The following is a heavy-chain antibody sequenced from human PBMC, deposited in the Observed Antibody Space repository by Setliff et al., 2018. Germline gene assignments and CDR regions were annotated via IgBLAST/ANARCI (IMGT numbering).Heavy chain of an antibody. J-gene: IGHJ4*02. CDR3: ARGGTFRYFDY. CDR1: GGSISSGSDY. CDR2: INTSGST. V-gene: IGHV4-61*09. D-gene: IGHD5-12*01. Sequence: PSETLSLTCSVSGGSISSGSDYWTWIRQPAGKGLEWIGHINTSGSTKYNPSLKSRVTVSVDTSKNQFSLRLISVTAADTAVYYCARGGTFRYFDYWGQGTPVTVSS.